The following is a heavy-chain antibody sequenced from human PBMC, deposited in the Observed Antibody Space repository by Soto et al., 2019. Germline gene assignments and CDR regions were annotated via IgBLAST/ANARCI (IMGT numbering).Heavy chain of an antibody. V-gene: IGHV3-53*04. J-gene: IGHJ4*02. D-gene: IGHD6-6*01. CDR1: GFTVSSNY. CDR3: ARGIAARPFDY. Sequence: EVQLVESGGGLVQPGGSLRLSCAASGFTVSSNYMSWVRQAPGKGLEWASVIYSGGSTYYADSVKGRFTISRHNSKNTLYLQMNSLRAEDTAVYYCARGIAARPFDYWGQGTLVTVSS. CDR2: IYSGGST.